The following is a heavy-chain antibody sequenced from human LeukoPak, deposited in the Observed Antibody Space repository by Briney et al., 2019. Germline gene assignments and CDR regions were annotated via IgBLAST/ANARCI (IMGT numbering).Heavy chain of an antibody. CDR3: ARIIAVAGGYYYYYGMDV. D-gene: IGHD6-19*01. CDR1: GYSFSSYD. Sequence: ASVKVSCKASGYSFSSYDTNWVRQATGQGLEWMGWMNPNSGHTVYAQKFQARVTMTRNTSKSTAYLELSSLRSEDTAVYYCARIIAVAGGYYYYYGMDVWGQGSTVTVSS. J-gene: IGHJ6*02. CDR2: MNPNSGHT. V-gene: IGHV1-8*01.